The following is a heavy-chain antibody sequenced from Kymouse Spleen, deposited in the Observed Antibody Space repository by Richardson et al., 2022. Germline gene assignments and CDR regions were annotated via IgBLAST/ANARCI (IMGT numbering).Heavy chain of an antibody. Sequence: QVQLQQWGAGLLKPSETLSLTCAVYGGSFSGYYWSWIRQPPGKGLEWIGEINHSGSTNYNPSLKSRVTISVDTSKNQFSLKLSSVTAADTAVYYCARGGGNWNSIDYWGQGTLVTVSS. CDR1: GGSFSGYY. D-gene: IGHD1-7*01. V-gene: IGHV4-34*01. CDR3: ARGGGNWNSIDY. CDR2: INHSGST. J-gene: IGHJ4*02.